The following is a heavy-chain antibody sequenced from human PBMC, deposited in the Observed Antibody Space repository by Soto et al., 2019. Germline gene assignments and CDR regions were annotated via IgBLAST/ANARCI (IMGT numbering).Heavy chain of an antibody. CDR3: ARGSVFGESSRYGMDV. CDR1: GFTFSSYG. D-gene: IGHD3-10*02. J-gene: IGHJ6*02. V-gene: IGHV3-33*01. Sequence: ESGGGVVQPGRSLRLSCAASGFTFSSYGMHWVRQAPGKGLEWVAVIWYDGSNKYYADSVKGRFTISRDNSKNTLYLQMNSLRAEDTAVYYCARGSVFGESSRYGMDVWGQGTTVTVSS. CDR2: IWYDGSNK.